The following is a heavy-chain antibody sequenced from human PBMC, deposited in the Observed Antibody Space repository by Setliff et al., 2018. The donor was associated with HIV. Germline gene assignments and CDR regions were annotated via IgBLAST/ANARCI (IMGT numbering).Heavy chain of an antibody. J-gene: IGHJ6*03. Sequence: PSETLSLTCTVSGGSISSYYWSWIRQSPEKGLEWIGYIHYSGSTNYNPSLKSRAAISVDTSKNQISLKLSSVTAADTAVYYCASLDGSESPYIYYYYMDVWGEGTAVTVSS. CDR2: IHYSGST. V-gene: IGHV4-59*08. CDR3: ASLDGSESPYIYYYYMDV. CDR1: GGSISSYY. D-gene: IGHD3-10*01.